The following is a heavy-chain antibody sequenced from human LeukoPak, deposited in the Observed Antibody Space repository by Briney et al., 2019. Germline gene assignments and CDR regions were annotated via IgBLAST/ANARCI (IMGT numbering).Heavy chain of an antibody. CDR3: ARSRNEYSSSSPTSDFDY. CDR2: ISAYNGNT. D-gene: IGHD6-6*01. V-gene: IGHV1-18*01. Sequence: ASVKVSCKTSGYTFTSYDISWVRQAPGQGLEWMGWISAYNGNTNYAQNLQGRVTMTTDTSTSTAYMELRSLRSDDTAVYYCARSRNEYSSSSPTSDFDYWGQGTLVTVSS. J-gene: IGHJ4*02. CDR1: GYTFTSYD.